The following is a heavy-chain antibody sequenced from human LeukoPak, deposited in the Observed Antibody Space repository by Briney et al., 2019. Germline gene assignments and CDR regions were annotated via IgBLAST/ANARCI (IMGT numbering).Heavy chain of an antibody. V-gene: IGHV3-23*01. Sequence: GGSLRLSCAASGFTFSSYGMSWVRQAPGKGLEWVSAISGSGGSTYYADSVKGRFTISRDNSKNTLYLQMNSLRAEDTALYYCARVSDYGDYDSRYYFDYWGQGTLVTVSS. CDR2: ISGSGGST. CDR1: GFTFSSYG. D-gene: IGHD4-17*01. CDR3: ARVSDYGDYDSRYYFDY. J-gene: IGHJ4*02.